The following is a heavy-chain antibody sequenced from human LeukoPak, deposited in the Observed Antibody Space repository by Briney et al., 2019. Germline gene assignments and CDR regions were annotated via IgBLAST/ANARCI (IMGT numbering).Heavy chain of an antibody. CDR2: MNPNSGNT. J-gene: IGHJ6*03. CDR1: GYTFTGYY. D-gene: IGHD6-19*01. CDR3: ARVFSAVAGPLYYYYYYMDV. V-gene: IGHV1-8*03. Sequence: ASVKVSCKASGYTFTGYYMHWVRQAPGQGLEWMGWMNPNSGNTGYAQKFQGRVTITRNTSISTAYMELSSLRSEDTAVYYCARVFSAVAGPLYYYYYYMDVWGKGTTVTVSS.